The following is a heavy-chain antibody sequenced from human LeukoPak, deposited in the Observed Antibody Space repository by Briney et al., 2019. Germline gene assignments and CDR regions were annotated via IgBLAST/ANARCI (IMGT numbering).Heavy chain of an antibody. D-gene: IGHD6-19*01. J-gene: IGHJ4*02. Sequence: GGSLRLSCAASGFTFSSYGMHWVRQAPGKGLEWVAVIYGGGSTYYADSVKGRFIISRDTSKNTLYLQMNSPRAEDTAVYYCASWPGGWYGEDSWGQGTLVTVSS. CDR3: ASWPGGWYGEDS. CDR1: GFTFSSYG. CDR2: IYGGGST. V-gene: IGHV3-NL1*01.